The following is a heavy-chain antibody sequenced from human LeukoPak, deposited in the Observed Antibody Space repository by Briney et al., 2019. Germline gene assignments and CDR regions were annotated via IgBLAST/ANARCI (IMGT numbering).Heavy chain of an antibody. J-gene: IGHJ4*02. V-gene: IGHV4-59*01. D-gene: IGHD2-15*01. Sequence: SETLSLTCTVSGGSISSYYWSWIRQPPGKGLEWIGYIYYSGSTNYNPSLKSRVTISVDTSKNQFSLKLSSVTAADTAVYYCARGRYCSGGSCHYFDYRGQGTLVTVSS. CDR3: ARGRYCSGGSCHYFDY. CDR1: GGSISSYY. CDR2: IYYSGST.